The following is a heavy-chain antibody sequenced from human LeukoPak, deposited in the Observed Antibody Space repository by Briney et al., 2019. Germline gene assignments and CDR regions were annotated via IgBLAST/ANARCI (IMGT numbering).Heavy chain of an antibody. CDR1: GHTFTGYY. D-gene: IGHD3-9*01. Sequence: ASVKVSCKASGHTFTGYYMHWVRQAPGQGLEWMGWINPNSGGTNYAQKSQGRVTITRDTSISTAYMELSRLRSDDAAVYYCARLGDILTGYYHTGLFDIWGQGTMVTVSS. V-gene: IGHV1-2*02. J-gene: IGHJ3*02. CDR3: ARLGDILTGYYHTGLFDI. CDR2: INPNSGGT.